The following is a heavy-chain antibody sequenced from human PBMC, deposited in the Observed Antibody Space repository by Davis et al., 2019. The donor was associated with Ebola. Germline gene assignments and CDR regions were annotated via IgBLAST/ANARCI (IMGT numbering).Heavy chain of an antibody. D-gene: IGHD6-19*01. CDR1: GFTLSSNH. CDR2: IYDRST. Sequence: GESPKISCAASGFTLSSNHMSWVRQAPGKGLEWVSVIYDRSTAYADPVRGRFTIPRDKSNNSLYLDMNSLRVDDTAVYYCATTQWLREFDNWGQGTLVTVSS. V-gene: IGHV3-53*05. CDR3: ATTQWLREFDN. J-gene: IGHJ4*02.